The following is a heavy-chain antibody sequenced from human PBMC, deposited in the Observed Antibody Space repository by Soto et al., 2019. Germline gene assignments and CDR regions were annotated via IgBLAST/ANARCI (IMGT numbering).Heavy chain of an antibody. D-gene: IGHD3-3*01. CDR2: IYYSGST. CDR1: GGSISSYY. CDR3: ARADFWSGYYWDWFDP. J-gene: IGHJ5*02. Sequence: PSETLSLTCTVSGGSISSYYWSWIRQPPGKGLEWIGYIYYSGSTNYNPSLKSRVTISVDTSKNQFSLNLSSVTAADTAVYYCARADFWSGYYWDWFDPWGQGTLVTVSS. V-gene: IGHV4-59*01.